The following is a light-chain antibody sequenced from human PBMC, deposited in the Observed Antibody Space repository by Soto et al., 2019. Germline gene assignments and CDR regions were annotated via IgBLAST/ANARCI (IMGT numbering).Light chain of an antibody. J-gene: IGKJ1*01. Sequence: EIVLTQSHGTLSLSPGERATLSCRASQSVSSSYLAWYQLKPGQAPRLLIYGASSRAIGIPDRFSGSGSGTDFTLTISRLDPEDFAVYFCQQYGSSPRTFGQGTKVDIK. CDR1: QSVSSSY. V-gene: IGKV3-20*01. CDR2: GAS. CDR3: QQYGSSPRT.